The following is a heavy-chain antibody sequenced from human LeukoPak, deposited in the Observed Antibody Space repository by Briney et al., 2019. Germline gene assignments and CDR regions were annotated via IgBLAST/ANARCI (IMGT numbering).Heavy chain of an antibody. Sequence: QTGGSLRLSCAASAYSFRIYWMSWVRQAPGKGLEWVANIKEDGTEKYYVGSVKGRFTISRDNAKKSLYLQMNSLRDDNTAAYFCARSPAGDAWPPAYYMDVWGKGTTVTVSS. V-gene: IGHV3-7*01. J-gene: IGHJ6*03. D-gene: IGHD3-10*01. CDR3: ARSPAGDAWPPAYYMDV. CDR2: IKEDGTEK. CDR1: AYSFRIYW.